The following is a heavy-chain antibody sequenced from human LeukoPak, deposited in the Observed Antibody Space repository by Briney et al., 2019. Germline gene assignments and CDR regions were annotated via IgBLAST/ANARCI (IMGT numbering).Heavy chain of an antibody. J-gene: IGHJ4*02. Sequence: SVKVSCKASGGTFSSYAISWVRQAPGQGLEWMGGIIPIFGTANYAQKFQGRVTITADESTSTAYMELSSLRSEDTAVYYCARGDGYCSSTSCYSFDYWGQGTLVTVSS. D-gene: IGHD2-2*03. V-gene: IGHV1-69*13. CDR3: ARGDGYCSSTSCYSFDY. CDR1: GGTFSSYA. CDR2: IIPIFGTA.